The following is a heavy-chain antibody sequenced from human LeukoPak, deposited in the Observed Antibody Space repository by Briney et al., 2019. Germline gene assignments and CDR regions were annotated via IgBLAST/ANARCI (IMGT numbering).Heavy chain of an antibody. D-gene: IGHD7-27*01. CDR1: GFAFSSNW. J-gene: IGHJ4*02. Sequence: GGSLRLSCAASGFAFSSNWMHWVRQTPGKGLVWVSRINSGGSGTSYADSVEGRFTISRDNAKNTLCLQMNSLKGEDTAVYYCATSLGPLAEYWGRGTLVTVSS. CDR3: ATSLGPLAEY. V-gene: IGHV3-74*01. CDR2: INSGGSGT.